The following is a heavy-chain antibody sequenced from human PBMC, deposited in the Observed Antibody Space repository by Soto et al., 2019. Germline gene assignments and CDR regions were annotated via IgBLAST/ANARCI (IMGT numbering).Heavy chain of an antibody. CDR2: INHSGST. CDR1: GGSFSGYY. Sequence: KSSETLSLTCAVYGGSFSGYYWSWIRQPPGKGLEWIGEINHSGSTNYNPSLKSRVTISVDTSKNQFSLKLSSVTAADTAVYYCARGKERTYYDILTGLATGNWFDPWGQGTLVTVSS. J-gene: IGHJ5*02. CDR3: ARGKERTYYDILTGLATGNWFDP. V-gene: IGHV4-34*01. D-gene: IGHD3-9*01.